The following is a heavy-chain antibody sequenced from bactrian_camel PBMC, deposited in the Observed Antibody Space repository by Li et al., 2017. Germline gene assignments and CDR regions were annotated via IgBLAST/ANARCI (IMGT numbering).Heavy chain of an antibody. CDR1: GSIFSISRWT. J-gene: IGHJ4*01. CDR3: AEDTVGRSGSAFWDPAGYNY. Sequence: QVQLVESGGGSVQAGGSLKLACTASGSIFSISRWTMGWYRQPPGKEREGVAKIDRAGTTSYVDSVKGRFTISKDNAKNTLYLQMNSLKPEDTAMYYCAEDTVGRSGSAFWDPAGYNYWGQGTQVTVS. V-gene: IGHV3S53*01. CDR2: IDRAGTT. D-gene: IGHD2*01.